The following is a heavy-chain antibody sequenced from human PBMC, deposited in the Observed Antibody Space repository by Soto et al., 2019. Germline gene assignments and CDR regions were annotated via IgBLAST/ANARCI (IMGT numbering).Heavy chain of an antibody. CDR2: IIPIFGTV. D-gene: IGHD5-12*01. J-gene: IGHJ2*01. V-gene: IGHV1-69*12. CDR1: GGTFSNYP. Sequence: QVQLVQSGAEVKKYGSSVKVSCKASGGTFSNYPISWVRQAPGQGLEWMGGIIPIFGTVNYAQKFQGRVTITADESTSTAYMELSSLRSEDAAVYYCARGNHRWLQLWYFDLWGRGTLVTVSS. CDR3: ARGNHRWLQLWYFDL.